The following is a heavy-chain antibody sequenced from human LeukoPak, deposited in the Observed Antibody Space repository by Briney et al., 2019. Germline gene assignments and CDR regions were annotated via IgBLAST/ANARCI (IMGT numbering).Heavy chain of an antibody. CDR3: ATQDYYGSGSYTV. J-gene: IGHJ4*02. CDR2: IINRGSTT. D-gene: IGHD3-10*01. CDR1: GVTFSSYP. Sequence: GGSLRLSCAASGVTFSSYPMNWVRQAPGKGLEWLSYIINRGSTTYYADSVKGRFTITRDNAKNSLYLQMNSLRAEDTAVYYCATQDYYGSGSYTVWGQGTLVTVPS. V-gene: IGHV3-48*03.